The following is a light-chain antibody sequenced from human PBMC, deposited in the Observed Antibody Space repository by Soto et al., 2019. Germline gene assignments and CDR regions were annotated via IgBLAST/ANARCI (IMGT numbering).Light chain of an antibody. J-gene: IGLJ2*01. CDR2: TTS. CDR3: LLYYGGAQSWV. CDR1: TGAVSSGYY. V-gene: IGLV7-43*01. Sequence: QAVVTQEPSLTVSPGGTVTLTCASSTGAVSSGYYPSWFQQKPGQAPRALIYTTSNKYSWTPARFSGSFLGGTAALTLSGVQPEDEAEYYCLLYYGGAQSWVFGGGTKLTVL.